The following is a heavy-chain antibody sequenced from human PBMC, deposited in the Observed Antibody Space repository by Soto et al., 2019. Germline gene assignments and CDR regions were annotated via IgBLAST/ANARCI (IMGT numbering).Heavy chain of an antibody. CDR3: AVGYCSGGSCFGYYYGMDV. CDR2: IVPLFATA. D-gene: IGHD2-15*01. CDR1: GGTFSSYA. J-gene: IGHJ6*02. V-gene: IGHV1-69*13. Sequence: SVKVSCKASGGTFSSYAISWVRQAPGQRLEWMGGIVPLFATANYAQKFQGRVTITADESTSTAYMELSSLRSEDTAVYYCAVGYCSGGSCFGYYYGMDVWGQGTTVTVS.